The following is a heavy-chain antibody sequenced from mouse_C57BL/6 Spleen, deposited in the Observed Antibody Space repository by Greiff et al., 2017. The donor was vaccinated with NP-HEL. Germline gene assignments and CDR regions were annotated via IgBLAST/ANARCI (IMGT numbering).Heavy chain of an antibody. D-gene: IGHD1-1*01. J-gene: IGHJ4*01. V-gene: IGHV1-54*01. CDR3: ARSSQFITTVVAPDYYAMDY. CDR1: GYAFTNYL. CDR2: INPGSGGT. Sequence: QVQLQQSGAEPVRPGTSVKVSCKASGYAFTNYLIEWVKQRPGQGLEWIGVINPGSGGTNYNEKFKGKATLTADKSSSTAYMQLSSLTSEDSAVYFCARSSQFITTVVAPDYYAMDYWGQGTSVTVSS.